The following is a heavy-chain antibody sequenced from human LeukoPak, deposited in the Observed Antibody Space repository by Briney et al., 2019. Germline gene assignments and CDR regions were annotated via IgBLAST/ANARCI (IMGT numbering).Heavy chain of an antibody. V-gene: IGHV1-24*01. J-gene: IGHJ5*02. D-gene: IGHD6-13*01. CDR3: ARGEVTTSSWYPLGWFDP. Sequence: ASVKVSCKVSGYTLTELSMHWVRQAPGKGLEWMGGFDPADGETVYAQKFQGRVTLTEDTSTDTAYMELSSLTSEDTAVYYCARGEVTTSSWYPLGWFDPWGQGTLVTVSS. CDR2: FDPADGET. CDR1: GYTLTELS.